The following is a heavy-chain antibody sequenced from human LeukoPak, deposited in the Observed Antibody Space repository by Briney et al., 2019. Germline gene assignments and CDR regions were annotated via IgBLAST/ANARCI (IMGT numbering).Heavy chain of an antibody. CDR1: GYTFTSYG. CDR2: ISAYNGNT. V-gene: IGHV1-18*01. CDR3: ARDRIAAAGYYYYGMDV. Sequence: ASVKVSCKASGYTFTSYGISWVRQAPGQGLEWMGWISAYNGNTNYAQKLQGRVTRTTDTSTSTAYMELRSLRSDDTAVYYCARDRIAAAGYYYYGMDVWGQGTTVTVSS. D-gene: IGHD6-13*01. J-gene: IGHJ6*02.